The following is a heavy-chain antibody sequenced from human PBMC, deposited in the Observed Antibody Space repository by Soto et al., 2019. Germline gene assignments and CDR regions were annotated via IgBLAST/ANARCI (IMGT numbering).Heavy chain of an antibody. CDR2: ISSSSSTI. CDR3: ARDREKTYYDFWSGYYNGAFDI. Sequence: GGSLRLSCAASGFTFSSYSMNWVRQAPGKGLEWVSYISSSSSTIYYADSVKGRFTISRDNAKNSLYLQMNSLRAEDTAVYYCARDREKTYYDFWSGYYNGAFDIWGQGTMVTVAS. CDR1: GFTFSSYS. V-gene: IGHV3-48*01. J-gene: IGHJ3*02. D-gene: IGHD3-3*01.